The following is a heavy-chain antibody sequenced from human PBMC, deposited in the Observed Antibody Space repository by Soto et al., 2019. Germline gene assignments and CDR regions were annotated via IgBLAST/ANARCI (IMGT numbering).Heavy chain of an antibody. CDR1: GYTFSSYG. CDR2: ISGYNGNT. CDR3: ARDDFVVRGVYYYYGMDV. Sequence: QAQLVQSGAEVKKPGASVKVSCKASGYTFSSYGITWVRQAPGQGLEWMAWISGYNGNTNYAQNLQGRVTMTTDTSTNTAYMELRRLRSDDTAVYYCARDDFVVRGVYYYYGMDVWCQGTTVTVSS. D-gene: IGHD3-10*01. V-gene: IGHV1-18*01. J-gene: IGHJ6*02.